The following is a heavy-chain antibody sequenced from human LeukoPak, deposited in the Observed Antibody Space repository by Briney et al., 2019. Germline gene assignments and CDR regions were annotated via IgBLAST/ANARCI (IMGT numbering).Heavy chain of an antibody. J-gene: IGHJ4*02. CDR2: ISGSGGST. V-gene: IGHV3-23*01. CDR1: GFTFSSYA. Sequence: GGSLRLSCAVSGFTFSSYAMSWVRQAPGKGLEWVSAISGSGGSTYYADSVKGRFTISRDNSKNTLYLQMNSLRAEDTAVYYCAKDHGSGYYYNPNFDYWGQGTLVTVSS. D-gene: IGHD3-22*01. CDR3: AKDHGSGYYYNPNFDY.